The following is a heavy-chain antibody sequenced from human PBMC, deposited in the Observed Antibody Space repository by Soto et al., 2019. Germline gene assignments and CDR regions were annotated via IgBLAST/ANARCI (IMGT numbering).Heavy chain of an antibody. CDR1: GGSISNYF. V-gene: IGHV4-59*01. CDR3: ARGSGWYYY. Sequence: SETLSLTCTVSGGSISNYFWSWIRQPPGKGLERIGYIHNSGSTNYNPSLKSRITISVDTSKNQLSLKVSSVTAADTAVYYCARGSGWYYYWGQGTLVTVSS. D-gene: IGHD6-19*01. CDR2: IHNSGST. J-gene: IGHJ4*02.